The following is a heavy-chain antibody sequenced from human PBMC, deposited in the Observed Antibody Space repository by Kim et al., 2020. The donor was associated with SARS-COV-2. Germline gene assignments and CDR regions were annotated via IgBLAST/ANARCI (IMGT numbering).Heavy chain of an antibody. Sequence: SETLSLTCTVSGGSISSYYWSWIRQPPGKGLEWIGYIYYSGSTNYNPSLKSRVTISVDTSKNQFSLKLSSVTAADTAVYYCARVETGNWYFDLWGRGTLVTVSS. V-gene: IGHV4-59*01. CDR2: IYYSGST. CDR3: ARVETGNWYFDL. D-gene: IGHD3-10*01. CDR1: GGSISSYY. J-gene: IGHJ2*01.